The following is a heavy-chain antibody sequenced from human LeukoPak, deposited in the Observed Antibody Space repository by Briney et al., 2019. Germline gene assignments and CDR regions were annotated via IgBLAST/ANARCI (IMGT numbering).Heavy chain of an antibody. CDR3: ASSTGIQFTTAFDY. CDR2: IYSGGST. V-gene: IGHV3-53*01. D-gene: IGHD5-18*01. J-gene: IGHJ4*02. CDR1: GFTVRSNY. Sequence: QPGGSLRLSCAASGFTVRSNYMSWVRQAPGKGLEWVSVIYSGGSTYYADSVKGRFTISRDNSKNTLYLQMNSLRAEDTAVYYCASSTGIQFTTAFDYWGQGTLVTVSS.